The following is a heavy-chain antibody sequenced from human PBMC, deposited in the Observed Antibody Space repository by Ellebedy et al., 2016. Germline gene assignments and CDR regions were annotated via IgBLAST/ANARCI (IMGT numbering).Heavy chain of an antibody. CDR2: ISYDGRNK. J-gene: IGHJ6*02. D-gene: IGHD5-24*01. Sequence: GGSLRLSXAASGFTVGNNYMNWVRQAPGEGLAWVAVISYDGRNKKYADSVKGRFSISRDNSQDTLYLQMNSLRAEDTAVYYCVRETWVLDDGYSSTYHYYGLDVWGQGTTVTVSS. V-gene: IGHV3-30*03. CDR3: VRETWVLDDGYSSTYHYYGLDV. CDR1: GFTVGNNY.